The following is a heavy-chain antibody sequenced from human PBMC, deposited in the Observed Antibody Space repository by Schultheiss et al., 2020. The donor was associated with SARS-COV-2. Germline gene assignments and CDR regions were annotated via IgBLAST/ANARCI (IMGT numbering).Heavy chain of an antibody. CDR1: GYSITSGYF. CDR2: INHSGST. D-gene: IGHD6-13*01. Sequence: SETLSLTCAVSGYSITSGYFWGWIRQPPGKGLEWIGEINHSGSTNYNPSLMSRVSISLDTSKNQFSLRLDSVTAADSAVYYCAREDLRTSWYDGNWFDPWGQGTLVTVSS. J-gene: IGHJ5*02. V-gene: IGHV4-38-2*02. CDR3: AREDLRTSWYDGNWFDP.